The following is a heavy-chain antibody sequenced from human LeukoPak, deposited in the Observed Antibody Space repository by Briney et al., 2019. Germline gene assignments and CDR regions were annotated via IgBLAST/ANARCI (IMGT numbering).Heavy chain of an antibody. J-gene: IGHJ6*03. V-gene: IGHV5-51*01. CDR2: IYPGDSDT. CDR1: GYSFTSYW. Sequence: GESLKISCKGSGYSFTSYWIGWVRQMPGKGPEWVGIIYPGDSDTRYSPSFQGQVTIPADKSISTAYLQWSSLKASDTAMYYCARHHSSFRTYSSSSGGDYYYYYMDVWGKGTTVTVSS. D-gene: IGHD6-6*01. CDR3: ARHHSSFRTYSSSSGGDYYYYYMDV.